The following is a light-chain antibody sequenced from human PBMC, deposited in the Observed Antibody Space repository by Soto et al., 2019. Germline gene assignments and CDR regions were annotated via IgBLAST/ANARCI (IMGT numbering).Light chain of an antibody. V-gene: IGLV2-14*01. CDR3: SSYTSSNTRYV. Sequence: QSVLTQPASVSGSPGQSITISCTGTSSDVGGYNYVSWYQQHPGKAPKLMIYEVSYRPSGVSNRFSGSKSGNTASLTISGLQAEDEADYYCSSYTSSNTRYVFGTGTKVTV. J-gene: IGLJ1*01. CDR2: EVS. CDR1: SSDVGGYNY.